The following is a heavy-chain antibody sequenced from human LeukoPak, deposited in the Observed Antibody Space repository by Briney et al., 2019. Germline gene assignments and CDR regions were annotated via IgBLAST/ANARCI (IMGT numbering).Heavy chain of an antibody. Sequence: GGSLRLSCAASGFTFSSYSMSWVRQAPGKGLEWVSGISDSGDNTYDADSVKGRFTISRDNSKNTLYLQMHSLRAEDTALYYCAKDPFSGNYYGSFDSWGQGTLVTVSS. J-gene: IGHJ4*02. CDR3: AKDPFSGNYYGSFDS. V-gene: IGHV3-23*01. CDR2: ISDSGDNT. CDR1: GFTFSSYS. D-gene: IGHD1-26*01.